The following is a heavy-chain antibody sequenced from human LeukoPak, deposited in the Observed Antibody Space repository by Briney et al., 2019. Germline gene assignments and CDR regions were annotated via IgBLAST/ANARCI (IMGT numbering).Heavy chain of an antibody. D-gene: IGHD5-24*01. CDR2: ISGSAGST. CDR3: AKERGTIRGGAFDI. CDR1: GFTFSDYY. J-gene: IGHJ3*02. V-gene: IGHV3-23*01. Sequence: GGSLRLSCAASGFTFSDYYMSCIRQAPGKGLEWVSAISGSAGSTYYADSVKGRFTISRDNSKNTLYLQMNSLRAEDTAVYYWAKERGTIRGGAFDIWGQGTMVTVSS.